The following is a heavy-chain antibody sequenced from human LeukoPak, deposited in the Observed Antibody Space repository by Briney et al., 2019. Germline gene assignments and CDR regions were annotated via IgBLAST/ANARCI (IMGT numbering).Heavy chain of an antibody. Sequence: SETLSLTCTVSGGSISSSSYYWGWIRQPPGKGLEWIGSIYYSGSTYYNPSLKSRVTISVDTSKNQFSLKLSSVTAADTAVYYCARGDNWNYGGKTPQNWFDPWGQGTLVTVSS. V-gene: IGHV4-39*07. CDR1: GGSISSSSYY. D-gene: IGHD1-7*01. CDR3: ARGDNWNYGGKTPQNWFDP. CDR2: IYYSGST. J-gene: IGHJ5*02.